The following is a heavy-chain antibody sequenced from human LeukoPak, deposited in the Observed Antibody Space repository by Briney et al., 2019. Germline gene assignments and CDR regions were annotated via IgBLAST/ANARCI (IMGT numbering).Heavy chain of an antibody. CDR3: ARLGGNKAFDI. D-gene: IGHD4-23*01. CDR1: GGSISSGDYY. Sequence: PSETLSLTCTVSGGSISSGDYYWSWIRQPPGKGLEWIGYIYYSGSTYYNPSLKIRVTISVDTSKNQFSLKLSSVTAADTAVYYCARLGGNKAFDIWGQGTMVTVSS. V-gene: IGHV4-30-4*08. J-gene: IGHJ3*02. CDR2: IYYSGST.